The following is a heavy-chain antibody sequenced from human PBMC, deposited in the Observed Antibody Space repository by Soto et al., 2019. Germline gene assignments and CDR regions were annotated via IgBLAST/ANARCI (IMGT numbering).Heavy chain of an antibody. J-gene: IGHJ6*03. Sequence: SETLSLTCTVSGGSISSYYWSWIRQPPGKGLEWIGYIYYSGSTNYNPSLKSRVTISVDTSKNQFSLKLGSVTAADTAVYYCARVWFGETLKGGYYYYMDVWGKGTTVTVSS. V-gene: IGHV4-59*01. CDR1: GGSISSYY. CDR3: ARVWFGETLKGGYYYYMDV. D-gene: IGHD3-10*01. CDR2: IYYSGST.